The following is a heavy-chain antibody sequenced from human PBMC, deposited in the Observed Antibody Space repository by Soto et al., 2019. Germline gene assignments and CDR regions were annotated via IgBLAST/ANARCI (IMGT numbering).Heavy chain of an antibody. J-gene: IGHJ4*02. CDR3: ARYFRGSGRYFFDY. D-gene: IGHD6-19*01. Sequence: GVSLILSCVASWFTFISSFMVWVRQSPGKGLEWVANINQDGGGTYYVDSVEGRFTISRDNAKDSLYLQMNSLRGEDTAVYYCARYFRGSGRYFFDYWGQGTLVTVSS. CDR1: WFTFISSF. V-gene: IGHV3-7*03. CDR2: INQDGGGT.